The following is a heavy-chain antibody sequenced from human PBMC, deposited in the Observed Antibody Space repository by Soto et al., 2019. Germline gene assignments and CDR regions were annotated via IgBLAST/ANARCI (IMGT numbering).Heavy chain of an antibody. CDR1: GFTFSDYD. D-gene: IGHD6-6*01. Sequence: QVQLAESGGGLVEPGGYLRISCAASGFTFSDYDMSWIRQSPGKGLEWVSFVSSSGTTMYFADSVKGRFTISRDNAKNSLYLRMNSLRAEDTAMYYCARMGPRAARPSYWGQGTLVTVSS. CDR3: ARMGPRAARPSY. CDR2: VSSSGTTM. J-gene: IGHJ4*02. V-gene: IGHV3-11*01.